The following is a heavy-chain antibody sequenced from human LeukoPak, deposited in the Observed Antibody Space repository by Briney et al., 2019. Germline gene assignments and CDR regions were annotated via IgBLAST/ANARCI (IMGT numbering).Heavy chain of an antibody. CDR3: ARVSGHLNFDY. J-gene: IGHJ4*02. CDR1: GFTVSINY. CDR2: IYSCGST. Sequence: GGSLRLSCAASGFTVSINYMIWVRQAPGKGLEWVSVIYSCGSTYYADSVKGRFTISRDNSKNTLYLQMNSLRAEDTAVYYCARVSGHLNFDYWGQGTLVTVSS. V-gene: IGHV3-66*03. D-gene: IGHD1-26*01.